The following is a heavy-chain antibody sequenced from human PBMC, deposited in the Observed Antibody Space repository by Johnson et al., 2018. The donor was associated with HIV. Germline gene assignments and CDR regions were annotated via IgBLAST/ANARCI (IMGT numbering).Heavy chain of an antibody. D-gene: IGHD6-19*01. J-gene: IGHJ3*02. V-gene: IGHV3-7*01. CDR1: GFTFSSYW. Sequence: GGGLVQPGGSLRLSCAASGFTFSSYWMSWVRQAPGKGLEWVANIKQDGSEKYYADSVKGRFTISRDNSKNTLYLQMNSLRADDTAVYYCAKIIGYSSGLEIWGQGTMVTVSS. CDR2: IKQDGSEK. CDR3: AKIIGYSSGLEI.